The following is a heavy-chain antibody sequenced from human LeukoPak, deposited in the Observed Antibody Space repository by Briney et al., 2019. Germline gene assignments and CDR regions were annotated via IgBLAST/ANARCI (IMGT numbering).Heavy chain of an antibody. CDR2: INPSGGST. V-gene: IGHV1-46*01. CDR3: ARSSMYLYYYYYYMDV. J-gene: IGHJ6*03. CDR1: GYTFTGYY. Sequence: GASVKVSCKASGYTFTGYYMHWVRQAPGQGLEWMGIINPSGGSTSYAQKFQGRVTMTRDMSTSTVYMELSSLRSEDTAVYYCARSSMYLYYYYYYMDVWGKGTTVTVSS. D-gene: IGHD2/OR15-2a*01.